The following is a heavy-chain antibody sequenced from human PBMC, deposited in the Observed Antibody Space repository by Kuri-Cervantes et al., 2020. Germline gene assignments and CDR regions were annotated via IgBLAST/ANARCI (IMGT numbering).Heavy chain of an antibody. CDR3: ARGSGWYGY. CDR2: IYYSGST. Sequence: SETLSLTCTVSGGSISSYYWSWIRQPPGKGLEWIGYIYYSGSTNYNPSLKSRVTISVDTSKNQFSVKLSSVTAADTAVYYRARGSGWYGYWGQGTLVTVSS. CDR1: GGSISSYY. V-gene: IGHV4-59*13. D-gene: IGHD6-19*01. J-gene: IGHJ4*02.